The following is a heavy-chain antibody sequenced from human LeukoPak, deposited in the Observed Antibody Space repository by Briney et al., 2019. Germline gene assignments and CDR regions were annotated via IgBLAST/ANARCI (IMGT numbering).Heavy chain of an antibody. Sequence: GGSLRLSCAASGFTFSSSAMSWVRQAPGKGLEWVSAISNNGGYTYYADSVQGRFTISRDNSKSTLCLQINSLRAEDTAVYYCAKDLVGWLRGYFDYWGQGTLVTVSS. CDR1: GFTFSSSA. J-gene: IGHJ4*02. CDR3: AKDLVGWLRGYFDY. V-gene: IGHV3-23*01. CDR2: ISNNGGYT. D-gene: IGHD5-12*01.